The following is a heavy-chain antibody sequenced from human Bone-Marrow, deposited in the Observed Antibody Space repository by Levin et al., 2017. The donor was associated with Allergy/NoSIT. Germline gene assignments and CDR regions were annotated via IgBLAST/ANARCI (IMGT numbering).Heavy chain of an antibody. CDR1: GGTFSSYA. V-gene: IGHV1-69*01. CDR2: LLPLFFPS. J-gene: IGHJ6*02. CDR3: ARAKRVSGPLGMDV. Sequence: PGSSLKISCKASGGTFSSYAISWVRQAPGQGLEWIFFLLPLFFPSPSSPPFQGRVTITADESTSTAYMELSSLRSEDTAVYYCARAKRVSGPLGMDVWGQGTTVTVSS.